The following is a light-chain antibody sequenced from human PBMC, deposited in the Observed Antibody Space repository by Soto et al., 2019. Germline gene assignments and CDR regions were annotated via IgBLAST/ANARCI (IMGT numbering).Light chain of an antibody. Sequence: QSALTQPPSASGSPGQSVTISCTGTSSDIGDYNYVSWYQHHPGKAPKLMIYEVSKRPSGVPDRFSGSKSGSTASLTVSGLQAEDEADYYCSSYVVSNSLVFGTGTKLTVL. J-gene: IGLJ1*01. CDR3: SSYVVSNSLV. CDR2: EVS. CDR1: SSDIGDYNY. V-gene: IGLV2-8*01.